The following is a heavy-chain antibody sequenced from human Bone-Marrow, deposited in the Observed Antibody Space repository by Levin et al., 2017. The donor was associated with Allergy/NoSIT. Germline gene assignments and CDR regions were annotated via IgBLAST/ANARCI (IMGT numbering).Heavy chain of an antibody. CDR3: AKSQWEFYS. CDR1: GFIFSNYA. D-gene: IGHD1-26*01. CDR2: ISDSGGST. J-gene: IGHJ5*01. V-gene: IGHV3-23*01. Sequence: GGSLRLSCGASGFIFSNYAMSWVRQAPGKGLEWVSSISDSGGSTYYTDSVKGRFTISRDNSKDSLYLQMNILRAEDTAVYYCAKSQWEFYSWGQGTLVTVSS.